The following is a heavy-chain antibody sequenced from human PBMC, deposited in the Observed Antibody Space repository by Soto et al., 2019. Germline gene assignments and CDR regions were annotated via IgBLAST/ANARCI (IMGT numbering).Heavy chain of an antibody. CDR3: ARRYYYDRSGYYYFDY. V-gene: IGHV4-31*03. CDR1: GGSISSGGYY. CDR2: IYHSGST. J-gene: IGHJ4*02. D-gene: IGHD3-22*01. Sequence: QVQLQESGPGLVKPSQTLSLTCTVSGGSISSGGYYWNWIRQHPGKGLEWIGYIYHSGSTYYNPSLKSRVTTSMDTSKNQFSLELSSVTAADTAVYYCARRYYYDRSGYYYFDYWGQGTLLTVSS.